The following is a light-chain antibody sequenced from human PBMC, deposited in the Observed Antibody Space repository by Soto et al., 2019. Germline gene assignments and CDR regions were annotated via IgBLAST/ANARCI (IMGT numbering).Light chain of an antibody. CDR2: GAS. CDR1: QTVSSGF. CDR3: QQYVTSSPRT. V-gene: IGKV3-20*01. Sequence: IVLTQSPGTLSVSPGERATVSCRASQTVSSGFLAWYQQKVGQAPRLLIYGASTRATGIPDRFSGSGSGTEFTLTISSLQSEDFAVYYCQQYVTSSPRTFGQGTKVDIK. J-gene: IGKJ1*01.